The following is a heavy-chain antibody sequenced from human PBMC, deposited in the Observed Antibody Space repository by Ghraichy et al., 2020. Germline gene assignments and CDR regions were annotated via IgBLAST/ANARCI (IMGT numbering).Heavy chain of an antibody. D-gene: IGHD4-17*01. CDR3: ARQRRFNGDYDGHWYFDL. J-gene: IGHJ2*01. V-gene: IGHV5-51*01. Sequence: GESLNISCKGSGYSFTSYWIGWVRQMPGKGLEWMGIIYPGDSDTRYSPSFQGQVTISADKSISTAYLQWSILKASDTAMYYCARQRRFNGDYDGHWYFDLWGRGTLVTVSS. CDR2: IYPGDSDT. CDR1: GYSFTSYW.